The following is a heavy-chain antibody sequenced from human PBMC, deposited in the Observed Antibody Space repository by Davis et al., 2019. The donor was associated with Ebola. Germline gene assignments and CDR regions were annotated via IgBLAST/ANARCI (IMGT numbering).Heavy chain of an antibody. Sequence: ASVKVSCKASGYTFTSYAMHWVRQAPGQRLEWMGGINAGNGNTKYSQKFQGRVTITRDTSASTAYMELSSLRSEDTAVYYCARGSGYYSELIDYWGQGTLVTVSS. V-gene: IGHV1-3*01. CDR1: GYTFTSYA. J-gene: IGHJ4*02. CDR2: INAGNGNT. D-gene: IGHD3-22*01. CDR3: ARGSGYYSELIDY.